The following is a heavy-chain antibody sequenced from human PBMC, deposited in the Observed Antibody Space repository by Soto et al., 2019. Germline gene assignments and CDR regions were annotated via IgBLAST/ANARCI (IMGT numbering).Heavy chain of an antibody. Sequence: PGGSLRLSCAASGFTFSSYAISWVRQAPGKGLEWVSAISGSGGSTYYADSVKGRFTISRDNSKNTLYLQMNSLRAEDTAVYYCAKDWGVVRGEWRDCYYGMDVWGQGTTVTVSS. D-gene: IGHD2-15*01. CDR2: ISGSGGST. CDR1: GFTFSSYA. CDR3: AKDWGVVRGEWRDCYYGMDV. J-gene: IGHJ6*02. V-gene: IGHV3-23*01.